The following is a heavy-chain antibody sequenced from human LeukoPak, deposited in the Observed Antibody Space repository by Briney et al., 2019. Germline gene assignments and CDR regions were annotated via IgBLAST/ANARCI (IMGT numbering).Heavy chain of an antibody. J-gene: IGHJ4*02. D-gene: IGHD6-19*01. CDR3: AGSSSGWYRSFDY. CDR2: ISAYNGNT. Sequence: GASVKVSCKASGYTFTSYGISWVRQAPGQGLEWMGWISAYNGNTHYAQKLQGRVTMTRDMSTSTVYMELSSLRSEDTAVYYCAGSSSGWYRSFDYWGQGTLVTVSS. CDR1: GYTFTSYG. V-gene: IGHV1-18*01.